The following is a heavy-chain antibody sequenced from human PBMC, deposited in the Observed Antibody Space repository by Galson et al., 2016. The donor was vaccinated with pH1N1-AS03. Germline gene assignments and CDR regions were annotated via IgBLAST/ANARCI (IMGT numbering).Heavy chain of an antibody. CDR3: ARQIKGGMDV. CDR1: GDSVSSNSVA. Sequence: CAISGDSVSSNSVAWNWIRQSPSRGLEWLGRTYYRSKWFNEYPASVKSRITINSDTSKNQFSLQLNSVTLEDTALYFCARQIKGGMDVWGQGTTVTVSS. D-gene: IGHD5-24*01. V-gene: IGHV6-1*01. J-gene: IGHJ6*02. CDR2: TYYRSKWFN.